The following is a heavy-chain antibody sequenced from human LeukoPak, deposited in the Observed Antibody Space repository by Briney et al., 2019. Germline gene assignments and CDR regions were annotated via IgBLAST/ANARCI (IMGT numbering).Heavy chain of an antibody. CDR2: LSYSGET. Sequence: SETLSLTCTVSGGSVGTPNYWWGWVRQPPGKGLEWIGSLSYSGETYYSPSLKSRVTISADTSKNHFSLRLTSVTPADTAVYYCAGRGNFGYFDYWGQGTLVTVSS. J-gene: IGHJ4*02. D-gene: IGHD3-10*01. CDR3: AGRGNFGYFDY. CDR1: GGSVGTPNYW. V-gene: IGHV4-39*02.